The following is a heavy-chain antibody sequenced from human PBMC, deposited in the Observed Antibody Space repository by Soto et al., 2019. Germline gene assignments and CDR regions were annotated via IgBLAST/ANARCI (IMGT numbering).Heavy chain of an antibody. CDR3: AKYARVRLTTGFDY. CDR2: LSGSGGST. V-gene: IGHV3-23*01. D-gene: IGHD4-4*01. J-gene: IGHJ4*02. CDR1: GFSFSNYG. Sequence: HPGGSLRLSCAASGFSFSNYGMSWVRQAPGKGLEWVSSLSGSGGSTYYADSVKGRFTVSRDNSKNTLYLQMTNLRAEDTAIFYCAKYARVRLTTGFDYWGQGTLVTVSS.